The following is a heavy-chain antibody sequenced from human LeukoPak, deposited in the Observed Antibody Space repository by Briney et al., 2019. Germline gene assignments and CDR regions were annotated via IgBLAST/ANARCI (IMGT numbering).Heavy chain of an antibody. Sequence: PSETLSLTCTVSGGSISSSSYYWGWIRQPPGKGVEWIGSIYYSGSTNYNPSLKSRVTISVDTSKNQFSLKLSSVTAADTAVYYCAREGDSSSSVYFDYWGQGTLVTVSS. CDR2: IYYSGST. CDR1: GGSISSSSYY. J-gene: IGHJ4*02. CDR3: AREGDSSSSVYFDY. V-gene: IGHV4-39*07. D-gene: IGHD6-6*01.